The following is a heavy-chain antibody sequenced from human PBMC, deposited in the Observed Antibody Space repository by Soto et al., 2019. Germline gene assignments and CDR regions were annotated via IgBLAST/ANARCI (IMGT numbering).Heavy chain of an antibody. Sequence: GESLKISCKGSGYSFTNYWIAWVRHTPGKGLEWMGIVSPGDSDVRYSPSFEGQVTIIADNSITTAYLQWGSLKASDTAIYYCASGSSVFYYMDVWGKGTTVTVSS. CDR1: GYSFTNYW. V-gene: IGHV5-51*01. CDR2: VSPGDSDV. J-gene: IGHJ6*03. D-gene: IGHD3-10*01. CDR3: ASGSSVFYYMDV.